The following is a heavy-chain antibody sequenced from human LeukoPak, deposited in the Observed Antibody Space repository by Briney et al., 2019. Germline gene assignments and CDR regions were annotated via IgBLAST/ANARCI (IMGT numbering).Heavy chain of an antibody. D-gene: IGHD5-18*01. J-gene: IGHJ4*02. V-gene: IGHV1-18*01. Sequence: ASVKVSCKASGYTFTSYGISWVRQAPGQGLEWMGWISAYNGNTNYAQKLQCRVTMTTDTSTSTAYMELRSLRSDDTAVYYCASWIQLWLLDYWGQGTLVTVSS. CDR2: ISAYNGNT. CDR3: ASWIQLWLLDY. CDR1: GYTFTSYG.